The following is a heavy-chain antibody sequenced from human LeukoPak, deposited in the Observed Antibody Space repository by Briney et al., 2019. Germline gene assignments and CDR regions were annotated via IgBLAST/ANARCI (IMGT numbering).Heavy chain of an antibody. J-gene: IGHJ4*02. CDR3: ARARAHLKYYYDSSGYYYFDY. Sequence: SETLSLTCAVYGGSFSGYYWSWIRQPPGKGLEWIGEINHSGSTNYNPSLKSRVTISVDTSKNQFSLKLSSVTAADPAVYYCARARAHLKYYYDSSGYYYFDYWGQGTLVTVSS. V-gene: IGHV4-34*01. CDR1: GGSFSGYY. CDR2: INHSGST. D-gene: IGHD3-22*01.